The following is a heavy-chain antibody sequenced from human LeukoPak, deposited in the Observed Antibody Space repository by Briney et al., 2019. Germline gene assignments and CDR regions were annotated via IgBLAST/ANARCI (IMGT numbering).Heavy chain of an antibody. CDR2: VHPNNGGT. CDR1: GFTFTGYF. D-gene: IGHD7-27*01. Sequence: ASVKVSCKASGFTFTGYFRHWVRQAPGQGLEWMGWVHPNNGGTKYAQKFQGRVTMTRDTSINTDYMELSRLRSDDTALYYCTRDGFSGAAFDYWGQEPWSPSPQ. V-gene: IGHV1-2*02. J-gene: IGHJ4*01. CDR3: TRDGFSGAAFDY.